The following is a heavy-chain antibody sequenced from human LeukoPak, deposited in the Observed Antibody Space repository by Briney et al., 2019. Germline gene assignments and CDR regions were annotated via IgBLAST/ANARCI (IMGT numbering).Heavy chain of an antibody. Sequence: PGGSLRLSCAASGFTFSDYYMSWIRQAPGKGLEWVSYISSSGSTIYYADSVKGRFTISRDNAKNSLYLQMNSLRAEDTAVYYCARFYSSSSRDFDYWGQGTLVTVSS. CDR1: GFTFSDYY. CDR3: ARFYSSSSRDFDY. V-gene: IGHV3-11*04. J-gene: IGHJ4*02. CDR2: ISSSGSTI. D-gene: IGHD6-6*01.